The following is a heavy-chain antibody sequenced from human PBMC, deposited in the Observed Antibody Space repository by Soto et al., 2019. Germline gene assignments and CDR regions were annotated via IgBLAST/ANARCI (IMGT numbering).Heavy chain of an antibody. D-gene: IGHD3-10*01. CDR3: ARATNYYGFNYFDY. CDR2: IYYSGST. CDR1: GDSISSSAYY. Sequence: QVQLQESGPGLVKPSQTLSLTCTVSGDSISSSAYYWSWIRQHPGEGLEWIGFIYYSGSTYYHPSLKSRVTISADTSKNQFSLRLSSVTAADTAVYYCARATNYYGFNYFDYWGQGILVTVSS. J-gene: IGHJ4*02. V-gene: IGHV4-31*03.